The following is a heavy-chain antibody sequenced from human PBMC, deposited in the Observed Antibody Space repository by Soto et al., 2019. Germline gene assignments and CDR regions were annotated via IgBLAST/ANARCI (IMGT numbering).Heavy chain of an antibody. CDR2: IDWDDDK. Sequence: SGPTLVNPTQTLTLTCTFSGFSLSTSGMCVSWIRQPPGKALEWLALIDWDDDKYYSTSLKTRLTISKDTSKNQVVLTMTNMDPVDTATYYCARTHTAMDYYYGMDVWGQGTTVTVSS. CDR3: ARTHTAMDYYYGMDV. J-gene: IGHJ6*02. V-gene: IGHV2-70*01. CDR1: GFSLSTSGMC. D-gene: IGHD5-18*01.